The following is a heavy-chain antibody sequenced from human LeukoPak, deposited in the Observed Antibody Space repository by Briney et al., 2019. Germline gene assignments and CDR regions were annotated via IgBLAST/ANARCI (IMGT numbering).Heavy chain of an antibody. Sequence: PSETLSLTCAVYGESFSGYYWSWIRQRPGKGLEWIGYKYYSGSAKYNPSLKSRLTISIDTPKNQFSLQLSSVTAADTAMYYCATPYCSSLSCLDVFKVWGQGTMVTVSS. J-gene: IGHJ3*01. V-gene: IGHV4-34*01. CDR1: GESFSGYY. CDR2: KYYSGSA. CDR3: ATPYCSSLSCLDVFKV. D-gene: IGHD2-2*01.